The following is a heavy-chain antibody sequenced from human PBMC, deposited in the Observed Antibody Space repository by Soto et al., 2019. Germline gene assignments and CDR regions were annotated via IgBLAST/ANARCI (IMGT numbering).Heavy chain of an antibody. CDR3: AREKIGSSWYPYYYYGMDV. CDR2: IYHSGST. CDR1: GGSISSSNW. J-gene: IGHJ6*02. D-gene: IGHD6-13*01. Sequence: SETLSLTCAVSGGSISSSNWWSWVRQPPGKGLEWIGEIYHSGSTNYNPSLKSRVTISVDKSKNQFSLKLSSVTAADTAVYYCAREKIGSSWYPYYYYGMDVWGQGTTVT. V-gene: IGHV4-4*02.